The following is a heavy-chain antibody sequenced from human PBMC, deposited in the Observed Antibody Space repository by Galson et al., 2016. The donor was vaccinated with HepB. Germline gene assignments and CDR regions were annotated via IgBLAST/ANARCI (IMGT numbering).Heavy chain of an antibody. CDR2: IASTDGTT. CDR1: GFIFSSHT. Sequence: SLRLSCAASGFIFSSHTMNWVRQAPGKGLEWIAYIASTDGTTDYADSVKGRFTISRDNAKNSLFLQMNSLRADDTALYYCARGEGSGSWLVGHWGQGTLVTVSS. J-gene: IGHJ4*02. D-gene: IGHD1-26*01. CDR3: ARGEGSGSWLVGH. V-gene: IGHV3-48*01.